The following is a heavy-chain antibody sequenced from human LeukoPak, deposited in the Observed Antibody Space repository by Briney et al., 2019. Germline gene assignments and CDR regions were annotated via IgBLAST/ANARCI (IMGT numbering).Heavy chain of an antibody. CDR3: ARTGGYSYGDSGHFDY. Sequence: ASVKVSCKASGYTFNDYYMHWVRQAPGRGLEWMGIINPSGGTTSYAQKFQGRVTMTRDTSTSTVYMELSSLRSEDTAVYYCARTGGYSYGDSGHFDYWGQGTLVTVS. V-gene: IGHV1-46*02. J-gene: IGHJ4*02. D-gene: IGHD5-18*01. CDR1: GYTFNDYY. CDR2: INPSGGTT.